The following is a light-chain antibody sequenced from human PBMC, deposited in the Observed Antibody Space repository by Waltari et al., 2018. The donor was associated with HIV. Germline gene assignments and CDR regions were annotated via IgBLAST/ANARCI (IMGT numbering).Light chain of an antibody. CDR1: KSNIGNNF. Sequence: QPKMTQAPSASKTTGQRITMSCSGTKSNIGNNFIYWYQQIAGAAPRLVMARNDQRPAGVPDRFSGTKSGTSAFLAITGLRLDDEATYFCASWDDNLGHWIFGGGTKLTVL. CDR2: RND. CDR3: ASWDDNLGHWI. V-gene: IGLV1-47*01. J-gene: IGLJ2*01.